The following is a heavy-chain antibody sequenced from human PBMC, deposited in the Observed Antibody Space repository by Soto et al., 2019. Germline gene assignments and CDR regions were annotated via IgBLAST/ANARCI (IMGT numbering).Heavy chain of an antibody. CDR2: ISGTGGGT. CDR3: AKRAFYGSGIPNYYGMDV. Sequence: EVHLLESGGGLVQPGGSLRLSCAASGFTFSNYAMTWVRQAPGKGLEWVSLISGTGGGTNNADSAKGRFTTSRDNSKNTLYLQMNSLRAEDTAVYYCAKRAFYGSGIPNYYGMDVWGQGTAVTVSS. V-gene: IGHV3-23*01. J-gene: IGHJ6*02. D-gene: IGHD3-10*01. CDR1: GFTFSNYA.